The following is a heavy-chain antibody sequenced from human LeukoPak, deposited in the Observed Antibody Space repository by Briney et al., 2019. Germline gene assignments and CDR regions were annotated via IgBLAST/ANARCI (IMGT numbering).Heavy chain of an antibody. D-gene: IGHD2-15*01. CDR1: GFIFSSFG. V-gene: IGHV1-2*02. Sequence: QTGGSLRLSCAASGFIFSSFGIHWVRQAPGQGLEWMGWIDPNSGGTNSPQKFQDRVTMTRDTSISTAYMELSRLRSDDTAVYYCARGVRYCSGGSCYSDSYYYYYMDVWGKGTTVTVSS. CDR3: ARGVRYCSGGSCYSDSYYYYYMDV. J-gene: IGHJ6*03. CDR2: IDPNSGGT.